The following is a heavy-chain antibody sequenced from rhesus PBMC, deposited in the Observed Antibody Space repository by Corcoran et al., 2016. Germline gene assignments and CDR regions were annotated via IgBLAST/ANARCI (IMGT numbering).Heavy chain of an antibody. V-gene: IGHV4-57*02. Sequence: QLQLQESGPGLVKPAETLSLTCAVSGGSISSSNWWSWIRQPSGKGLEWIGRISGSGGSTRDNPSLKSRVTISKDTSKNQFSLKLSSVTAADTAVYYCARGSWSFDYWGQGVLVTVSS. CDR3: ARGSWSFDY. CDR1: GGSISSSNW. J-gene: IGHJ4*01. D-gene: IGHD6-13*01. CDR2: ISGSGGST.